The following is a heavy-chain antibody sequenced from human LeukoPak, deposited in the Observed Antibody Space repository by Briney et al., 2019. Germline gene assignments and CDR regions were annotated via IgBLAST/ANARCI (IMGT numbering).Heavy chain of an antibody. D-gene: IGHD1-26*01. CDR1: GGSFRGYY. CDR3: SGSYVYYYYYYMDV. CDR2: INHTGTS. Sequence: SETLSLTCAVYGGSFRGYYWSWIRQSPGEGLEWIGEINHTGTSNNNPSLKSRVTISVDRSKNQFSLKLSSVTAADTAVYYCSGSYVYYYYYYMDVWGKGTTVTISS. J-gene: IGHJ6*03. V-gene: IGHV4-34*03.